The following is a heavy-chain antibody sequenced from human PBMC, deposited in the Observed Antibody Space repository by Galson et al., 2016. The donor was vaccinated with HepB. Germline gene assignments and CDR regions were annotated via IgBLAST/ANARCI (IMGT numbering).Heavy chain of an antibody. CDR3: ARGRVVVLAAVSAPFAGSFDS. CDR2: IYHNGNT. Sequence: EPLSLTCAVSGGSISSSNWWTWVRQPPGKGLEWMGEIYHNGNTNYNASLKSRLTLSVDKSKSQFSLELNSVTPADTAVYYCARGRVVVLAAVSAPFAGSFDSWGQGVLVTVSS. CDR1: GGSISSSNW. J-gene: IGHJ4*02. D-gene: IGHD2-21*02. V-gene: IGHV4-4*02.